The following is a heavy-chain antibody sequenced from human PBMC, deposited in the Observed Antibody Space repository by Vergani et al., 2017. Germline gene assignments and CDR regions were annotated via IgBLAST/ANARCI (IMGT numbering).Heavy chain of an antibody. CDR1: GFTFSGSA. CDR3: TSPLSLGVVPAAMVVDY. D-gene: IGHD2-2*01. Sequence: EVQLVESGGGLVQPGGSLKLSCAASGFTFSGSAMHWVRQASGKGLEWVGRIRSKANSYATAYAASVKGRFTIPRDDSKNTAYLQMNSLKTEDTAVYYCTSPLSLGVVPAAMVVDYWSQGTLVTVSS. J-gene: IGHJ4*02. CDR2: IRSKANSYAT. V-gene: IGHV3-73*02.